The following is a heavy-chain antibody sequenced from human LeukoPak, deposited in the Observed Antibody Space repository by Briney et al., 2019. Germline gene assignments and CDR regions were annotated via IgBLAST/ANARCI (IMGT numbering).Heavy chain of an antibody. CDR2: IIPILGIA. V-gene: IGHV1-69*04. CDR3: ARVRAQHGGLLGYYGMDV. J-gene: IGHJ6*02. Sequence: GASVKVSCKASGGTFSSYAISWVRQAPGQGLEWMGRIIPILGIADYAQKFQGRVTITADKSTSTAYMELSSLRSEDTAVYYCARVRAQHGGLLGYYGMDVWGQGTTVTVSS. D-gene: IGHD4-23*01. CDR1: GGTFSSYA.